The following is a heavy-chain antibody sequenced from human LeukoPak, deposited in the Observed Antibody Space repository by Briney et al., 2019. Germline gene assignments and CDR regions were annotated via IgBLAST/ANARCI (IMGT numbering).Heavy chain of an antibody. CDR2: IYLYGTT. J-gene: IGHJ4*02. CDR3: RGSWYGSGGLDYFDY. D-gene: IGHD6-13*01. CDR1: IGSISSSKW. Sequence: SETLSLTCSVSIGSISSSKWWSWVRQSPVKGLEWIGEIYLYGTTNYNPSFTSRVTMSVDRSRNQFSLKLTSVTAADTAVYYCRGSWYGSGGLDYFDYWGQGTLVTVSS. V-gene: IGHV4-4*02.